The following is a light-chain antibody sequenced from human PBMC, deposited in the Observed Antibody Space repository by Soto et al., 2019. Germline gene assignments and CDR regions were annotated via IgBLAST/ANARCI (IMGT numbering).Light chain of an antibody. V-gene: IGLV1-47*01. Sequence: QSVLTQPPSASGTPGQRVTISCSGSSSNIGSNFVYWYQQLPGTAPKLLIYRNNQRPSGVPDRFSGSKSGTSASLAISGLRYADEADYYCAAWDDSLSGGVFGTGTKLTVL. J-gene: IGLJ1*01. CDR1: SSNIGSNF. CDR2: RNN. CDR3: AAWDDSLSGGV.